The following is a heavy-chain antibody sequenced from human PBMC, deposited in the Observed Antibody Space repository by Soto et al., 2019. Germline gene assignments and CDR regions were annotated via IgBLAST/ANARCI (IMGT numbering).Heavy chain of an antibody. D-gene: IGHD4-4*01. CDR1: GFTFSSYS. V-gene: IGHV3-21*01. CDR3: AREGINNYNEYYFDS. J-gene: IGHJ4*02. CDR2: ISGSGNYT. Sequence: LRLSCAASGFTFSSYSMNWVRQAPGKGLEWVSSISGSGNYTHYADFLRGRFTISRDNAKTSLYLQMNSLRAEDTAVYYWAREGINNYNEYYFDSWGQGTVVTVSS.